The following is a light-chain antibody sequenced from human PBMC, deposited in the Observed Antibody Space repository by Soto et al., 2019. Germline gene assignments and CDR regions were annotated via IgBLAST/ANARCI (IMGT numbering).Light chain of an antibody. J-gene: IGKJ3*01. CDR2: KAS. CDR3: QQYNSYSLFT. Sequence: DIQMTQSPSTLSASVGDTVIITCRASQRITTWLAWYQQKPGKVPNLLIYKASNLESGVPSRFSGSGSGTEFTLTISSLQPDDFATYYCQQYNSYSLFTFGPGTKVDI. CDR1: QRITTW. V-gene: IGKV1-5*03.